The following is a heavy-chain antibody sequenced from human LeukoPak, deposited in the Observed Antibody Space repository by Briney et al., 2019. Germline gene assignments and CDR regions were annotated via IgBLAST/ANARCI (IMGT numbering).Heavy chain of an antibody. V-gene: IGHV4-31*03. CDR1: GGSISSGGYY. CDR2: IYYSGST. Sequence: SQTLSLTCTASGGSISSGGYYWSWIRQHPGKGLEWIGYIYYSGSTYYNPSLKSRVTISVDTSKNQFSLKLSSVTAADTAVYYCARTYYYDSSGRPSDAFDIWGQGTMVTVSS. J-gene: IGHJ3*02. CDR3: ARTYYYDSSGRPSDAFDI. D-gene: IGHD3-22*01.